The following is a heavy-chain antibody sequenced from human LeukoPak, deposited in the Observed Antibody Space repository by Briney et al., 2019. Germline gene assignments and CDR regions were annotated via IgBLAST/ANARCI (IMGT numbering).Heavy chain of an antibody. D-gene: IGHD5-18*01. J-gene: IGHJ4*02. V-gene: IGHV3-53*04. Sequence: GGSLRLSCAASGFTVSTNCMTWVRQAPGKGLEWVSTIYSGGTKYYADSVMGRFTISRHNSRNKLYLQMNSRRAEDTAVYYCARVDTVMAYYFDLWGQGTLVTVSS. CDR1: GFTVSTNC. CDR3: ARVDTVMAYYFDL. CDR2: IYSGGTK.